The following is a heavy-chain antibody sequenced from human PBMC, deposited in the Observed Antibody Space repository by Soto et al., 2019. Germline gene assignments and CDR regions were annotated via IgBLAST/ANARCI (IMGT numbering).Heavy chain of an antibody. CDR3: ARGAYCTNGVCYPDALDI. D-gene: IGHD2-8*01. CDR2: ISAYNGNT. Sequence: ASVKVSCKASGYTFTSYGISWVRQAPGQGLEWMGWISAYNGNTNYAQKLQGRVTMTTDSSTSTAYMELRSLRSDDTAVYYCARGAYCTNGVCYPDALDIWGQGTMVTVSS. V-gene: IGHV1-18*01. CDR1: GYTFTSYG. J-gene: IGHJ3*02.